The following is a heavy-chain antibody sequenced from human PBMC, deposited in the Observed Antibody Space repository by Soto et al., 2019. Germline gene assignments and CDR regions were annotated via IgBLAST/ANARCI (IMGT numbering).Heavy chain of an antibody. CDR1: GFTFSSYA. D-gene: IGHD3-10*01. V-gene: IGHV3-21*01. CDR3: AIITMVRGGGFYGMDV. J-gene: IGHJ6*02. Sequence: GGSLRLSCAASGFTFSSYAMSWVRQAPGKGLEWVSSISSSSSYIYYADSVKGRFTISRDNAKNSLYLQMNSLRAEDTAVYYCAIITMVRGGGFYGMDVWGQGTTVTVSS. CDR2: ISSSSSYI.